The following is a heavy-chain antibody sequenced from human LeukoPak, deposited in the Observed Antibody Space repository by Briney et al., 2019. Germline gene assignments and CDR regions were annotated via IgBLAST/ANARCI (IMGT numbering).Heavy chain of an antibody. CDR1: GGAIVSGDYF. D-gene: IGHD6-25*01. J-gene: IGHJ6*02. CDR2: IYYSGTT. Sequence: NPSETLSLTCTVSGGAIVSGDYFWRWVRQAPGRGLEWFGCIYYSGTTHYNPSLKSRSTISLDTSKNQFSLKLTSATAADTAVYYCARVSGRYYYGMDVWGQGTTATVSS. V-gene: IGHV4-30-4*01. CDR3: ARVSGRYYYGMDV.